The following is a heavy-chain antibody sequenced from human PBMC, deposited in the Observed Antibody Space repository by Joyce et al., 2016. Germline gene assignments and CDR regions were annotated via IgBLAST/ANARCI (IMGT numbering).Heavy chain of an antibody. J-gene: IGHJ4*02. CDR3: ARGMSAVLPWYFIY. CDR1: GFTVDSNY. CDR2: TYTAGFT. Sequence: EVQLVESGGGLIQPGGSLRLPCAASGFTVDSNYMSWVRQAPGKGLECFSVTYTAGFTYYADSGKGRFTISRDNSKNTLYLHMISLGADDTAMYYCARGMSAVLPWYFIYWGQGNLVTVSS. D-gene: IGHD2-15*01. V-gene: IGHV3-53*01.